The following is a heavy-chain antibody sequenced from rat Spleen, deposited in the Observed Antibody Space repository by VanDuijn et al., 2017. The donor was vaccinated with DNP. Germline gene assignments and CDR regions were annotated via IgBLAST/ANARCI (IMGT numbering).Heavy chain of an antibody. CDR2: ISTSGGST. V-gene: IGHV5-25*01. D-gene: IGHD1-1*01. Sequence: EVQLVESGGGLVQPGRSVKLSCAASGFTFSNYDMAWVRQAPTKGLEWVASISTSGGSTYYRDSVKGRFTISRDNAKSTLYLQMNSLMSEDTATYYCARGDYYSGDSYFDYWGQGVMVTVSS. CDR1: GFTFSNYD. J-gene: IGHJ2*01. CDR3: ARGDYYSGDSYFDY.